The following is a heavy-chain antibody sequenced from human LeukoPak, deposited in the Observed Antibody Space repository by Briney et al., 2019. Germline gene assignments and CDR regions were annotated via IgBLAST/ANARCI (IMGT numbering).Heavy chain of an antibody. CDR2: IKSKTDGGTT. CDR3: TTPGGDYEGYFDY. V-gene: IGHV3-15*01. D-gene: IGHD4-17*01. CDR1: GFTFSNAW. Sequence: GGSLRLSCAASGFTFSNAWMSWVRQAPGKGLEWVGRIKSKTDGGTTDYAAPVKGRFTISRDDSKNTPYLQMNSLKTEDTAVYYCTTPGGDYEGYFDYWGQGTLVTVSS. J-gene: IGHJ4*02.